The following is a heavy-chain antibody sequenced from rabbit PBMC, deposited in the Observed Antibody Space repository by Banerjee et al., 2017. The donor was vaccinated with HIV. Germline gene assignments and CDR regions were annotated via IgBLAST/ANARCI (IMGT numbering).Heavy chain of an antibody. CDR2: IDTGDGST. CDR1: GIDFSSSYY. V-gene: IGHV1S45*01. CDR3: ARGGL. Sequence: QQQLEESGGGLVKPGGTLTLTCKASGIDFSSSYYMCWVRQAPGKGLESIASIDTGDGSTYYASWAKGRFTISKTSSTTVTLQMTNLTAADTATYFCARGGLWGPGTLVTVS. J-gene: IGHJ4*01.